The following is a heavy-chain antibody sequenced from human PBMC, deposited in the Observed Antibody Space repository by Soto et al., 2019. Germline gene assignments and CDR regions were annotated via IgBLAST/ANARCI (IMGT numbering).Heavy chain of an antibody. V-gene: IGHV5-51*01. Sequence: PGESLKISCKGSGYSFTSYWIGWVRQMPGKGLEWMGIIYPGDSDTRYSPSFQGQVTISADKSISTAYLQWSSLKALDTAMYYCARHQFAEYYYYYYMDVWGKGTTVTVSS. D-gene: IGHD3-10*01. CDR3: ARHQFAEYYYYYYMDV. CDR1: GYSFTSYW. J-gene: IGHJ6*03. CDR2: IYPGDSDT.